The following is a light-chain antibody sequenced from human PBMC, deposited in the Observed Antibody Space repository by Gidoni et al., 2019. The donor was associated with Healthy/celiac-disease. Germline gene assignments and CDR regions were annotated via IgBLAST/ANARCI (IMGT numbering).Light chain of an antibody. CDR2: QDS. Sequence: SYALTQPPSVSVSPGKPASIPCSGAKLGDKYACWYQQKPGQSPVLVIYQDSKRPSGIPARFSGSNSGNTATLTISGTQAMDEADYYCQAWDSSTAVVFGGGTKLTVL. CDR3: QAWDSSTAVV. V-gene: IGLV3-1*01. J-gene: IGLJ2*01. CDR1: KLGDKY.